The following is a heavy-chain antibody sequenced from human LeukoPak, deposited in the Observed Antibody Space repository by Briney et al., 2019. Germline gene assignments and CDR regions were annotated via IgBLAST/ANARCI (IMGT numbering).Heavy chain of an antibody. Sequence: GGSLRLSCAAYGFTFSGSAMQWVRQASGKGLEWVVHSRSKAKSYATAYAASVKGSFTISRDDSKNTAYLQMNSLKTEDTAVYYCSSTSAEGFAYWGQGTLVTVSS. CDR3: SSTSAEGFAY. CDR2: SRSKAKSYAT. J-gene: IGHJ4*02. CDR1: GFTFSGSA. V-gene: IGHV3-73*01. D-gene: IGHD1-26*01.